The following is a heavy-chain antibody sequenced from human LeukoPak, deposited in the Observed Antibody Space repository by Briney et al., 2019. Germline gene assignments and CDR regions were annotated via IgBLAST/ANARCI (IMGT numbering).Heavy chain of an antibody. CDR1: GFTFSNYA. CDR3: AKEREAVAGLLFDY. CDR2: INGSGGST. D-gene: IGHD6-19*01. Sequence: PGGSLRLSCAASGFTFSNYAMSWVRQAPGKGLEWVAAINGSGGSTYYADSVKGRFTISRDNSKNTLYLQMNSLRAEDTAVYYCAKEREAVAGLLFDYWGQGTLVSVSS. J-gene: IGHJ4*02. V-gene: IGHV3-23*01.